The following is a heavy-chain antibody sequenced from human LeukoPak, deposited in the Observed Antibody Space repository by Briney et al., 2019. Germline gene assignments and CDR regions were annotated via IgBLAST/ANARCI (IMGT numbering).Heavy chain of an antibody. V-gene: IGHV3-23*01. D-gene: IGHD3-9*01. CDR3: AKDTPGYDILTGYYRGYAFDI. CDR2: ISGSGGRT. CDR1: GFTFSSYG. J-gene: IGHJ3*02. Sequence: GGSLRLSCAASGFTFSSYGMSWVRQAPGKGLEWVSAISGSGGRTYYADSVKGRFTISRDNSKNTLYLQMNSLRAEDTAVYYCAKDTPGYDILTGYYRGYAFDIWGQGTMVTVSS.